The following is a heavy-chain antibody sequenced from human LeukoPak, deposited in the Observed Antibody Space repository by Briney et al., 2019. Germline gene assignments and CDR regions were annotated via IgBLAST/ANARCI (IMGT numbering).Heavy chain of an antibody. CDR3: ARDRGWFYFDY. J-gene: IGHJ4*02. CDR1: GGSFSGYY. CDR2: ISGSGGSA. D-gene: IGHD6-19*01. V-gene: IGHV3-23*01. Sequence: ETLSLTCAVYGGSFSGYYWSWVRQAPGKGLEWVSSISGSGGSAYYADSVKGRFTISRDNSKNTLYLQMNSLRAEDTAVYYCARDRGWFYFDYWGQGTLVTVSS.